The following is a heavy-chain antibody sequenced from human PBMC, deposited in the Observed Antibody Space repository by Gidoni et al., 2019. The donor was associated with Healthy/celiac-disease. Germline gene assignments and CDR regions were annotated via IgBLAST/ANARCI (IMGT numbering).Heavy chain of an antibody. CDR3: ARRRGAAGFDY. J-gene: IGHJ4*02. CDR2: INHSVST. D-gene: IGHD6-13*01. CDR1: GGSFSGYY. V-gene: IGHV4-34*01. Sequence: QAQLPQWGAGLLKPSDTPSLTCAVYGGSFSGYYWSWIRQPPGRGLEWIGEINHSVSTNYNPSLKSRVTISVDTSKNQFSLKLSSVTAADTAVYYCARRRGAAGFDYWGQGTLVTVSS.